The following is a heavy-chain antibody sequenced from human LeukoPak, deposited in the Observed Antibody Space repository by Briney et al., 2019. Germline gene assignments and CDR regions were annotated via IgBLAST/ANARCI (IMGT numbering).Heavy chain of an antibody. CDR2: IKSKTDGGTT. V-gene: IGHV3-15*01. D-gene: IGHD2-2*01. CDR3: TTDQPEGGYFDY. J-gene: IGHJ4*02. Sequence: PGGSLRLSCAASGFTFSNAWMSWVRQAPGKGLEWVGRIKSKTDGGTTDYAAPVKGRFTISRDDSKNTLYLQMNSLKTEDTAVYYCTTDQPEGGYFDYWGQGTLVTVSS. CDR1: GFTFSNAW.